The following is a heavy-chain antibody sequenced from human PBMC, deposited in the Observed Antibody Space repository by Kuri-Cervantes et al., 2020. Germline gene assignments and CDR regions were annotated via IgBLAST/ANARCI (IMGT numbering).Heavy chain of an antibody. CDR3: AREELRFLEWFANPFYYYYGMDV. Sequence: ASVKVSCKASGYTFTGYYMHWVRQAPGQGLEWMGWINPNSGGTNYAQKFQGRVTMTRDTSISTAYMELSWLRSDDTAVYYCAREELRFLEWFANPFYYYYGMDVWGQGTMVTVSS. CDR1: GYTFTGYY. V-gene: IGHV1-2*02. J-gene: IGHJ6*02. CDR2: INPNSGGT. D-gene: IGHD3-3*01.